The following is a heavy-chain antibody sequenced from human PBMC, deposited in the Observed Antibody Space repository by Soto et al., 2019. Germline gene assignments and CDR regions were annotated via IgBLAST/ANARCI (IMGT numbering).Heavy chain of an antibody. CDR1: GYTFTGHY. CDR3: GRGRSGQIVVFY. D-gene: IGHD1-26*01. CDR2: IGPESGAT. V-gene: IGHV1-2*02. Sequence: ASVKVFCKASGYTFTGHYIHWVRQAPEQGPEWMGEIGPESGATRYAQRFQGRVTMTRDMSITTVYMELNNLSPDDTAVYYCGRGRSGQIVVFYWGQGTPVTVSS. J-gene: IGHJ4*02.